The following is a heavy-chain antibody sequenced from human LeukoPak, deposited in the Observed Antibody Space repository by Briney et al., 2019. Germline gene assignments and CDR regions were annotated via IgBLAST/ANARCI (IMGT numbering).Heavy chain of an antibody. V-gene: IGHV4-34*01. CDR2: INHSGST. CDR1: VGAFSGYY. J-gene: IGHJ6*03. CDR3: ARGGGYSSSSWFGESYYMDV. Sequence: SETLSLTCAGYVGAFSGYYWSWIRQPPGKGPEWIGEINHSGSTNYNPSLKSRVTISVATSKNQFSLKLSSVTAADTAVYYCARGGGYSSSSWFGESYYMDVWGKGTTVTVSS. D-gene: IGHD6-6*01.